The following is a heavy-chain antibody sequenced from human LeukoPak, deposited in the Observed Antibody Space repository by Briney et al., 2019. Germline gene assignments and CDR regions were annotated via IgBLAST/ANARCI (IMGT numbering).Heavy chain of an antibody. V-gene: IGHV3-30-3*01. CDR2: ISYDGSNK. Sequence: GGSLRLSCAASGFTFSSHAMHWVRQAPGKGLEWVAVISYDGSNKYYADSVKGRFTISRDNSKNTLYLQMNSLRAEDTAVYYCARGAHCSGGSCCSWDYYGMDVWGQGTTVTVSS. CDR1: GFTFSSHA. D-gene: IGHD2-15*01. CDR3: ARGAHCSGGSCCSWDYYGMDV. J-gene: IGHJ6*02.